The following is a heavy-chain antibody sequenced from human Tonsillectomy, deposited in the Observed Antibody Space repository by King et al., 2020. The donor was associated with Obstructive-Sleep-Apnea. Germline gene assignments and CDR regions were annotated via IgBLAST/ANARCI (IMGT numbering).Heavy chain of an antibody. CDR3: ARDVDYGDYGWFDP. J-gene: IGHJ5*02. CDR2: ISGSTSYT. V-gene: IGHV3-11*06. Sequence: VQLVESGGGLVKPGGSLRLSCAASGFTFSDYYMSWIRQAPGKGLEWVSYISGSTSYTNYADSVKGRFSISRDNAKNSLYLQMNSLRAEDTAIYYCARDVDYGDYGWFDPWGQGTLVTVSS. D-gene: IGHD4-17*01. CDR1: GFTFSDYY.